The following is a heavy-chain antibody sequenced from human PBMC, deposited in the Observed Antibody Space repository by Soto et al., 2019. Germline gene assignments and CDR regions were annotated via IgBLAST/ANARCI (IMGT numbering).Heavy chain of an antibody. CDR2: IIPIFGTA. CDR1: GGTFSSYA. CDR3: AREGVEMATISYFDY. J-gene: IGHJ4*02. D-gene: IGHD5-12*01. Sequence: SVKVSGKASGGTFSSYAISWVRQAPGQGLEWMGGIIPIFGTANYAQKFQGRVTITADESTSTAYMELSSLRSEDTAVYYCAREGVEMATISYFDYWGQGTLVTVSS. V-gene: IGHV1-69*13.